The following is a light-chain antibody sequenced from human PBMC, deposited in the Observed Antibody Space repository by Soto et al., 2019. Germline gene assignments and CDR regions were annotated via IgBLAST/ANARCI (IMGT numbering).Light chain of an antibody. CDR2: TAS. V-gene: IGKV1-6*01. CDR1: QNIGND. J-gene: IGKJ1*01. CDR3: LQEYNYPRT. Sequence: AIQMTQSPSSLSAFVGDRVTITCRASQNIGNDLAWYQQKPGKAPNLLIYTASSLQGGVPLRFSGSGSGTDFTLTISSLQPEDFATYYCLQEYNYPRTFGQGTKVEI.